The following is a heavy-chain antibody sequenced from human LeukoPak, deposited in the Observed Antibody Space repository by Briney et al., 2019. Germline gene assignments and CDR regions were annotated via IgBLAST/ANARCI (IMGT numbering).Heavy chain of an antibody. CDR1: GGSISSYY. CDR3: AREGWGITGGPLYYYYYMDV. CDR2: IYTSGST. Sequence: SETLSLTCTVSGGSISSYYWSWIRQPAGKGLEWIGRIYTSGSTNYNPSLKSRVTMSVDTSKNQFSLKLSSVTAADTAVYYCAREGWGITGGPLYYYYYMDVWGKGTTVTISS. V-gene: IGHV4-4*07. J-gene: IGHJ6*03. D-gene: IGHD1-20*01.